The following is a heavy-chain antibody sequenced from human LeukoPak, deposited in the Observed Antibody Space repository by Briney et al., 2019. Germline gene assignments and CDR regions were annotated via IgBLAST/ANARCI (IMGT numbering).Heavy chain of an antibody. CDR1: GFTFSSYW. Sequence: GGSLRLSCSASGFTFSSYWMHWVRQAPGKGLVWVSRINTDGSSTNYADSVKGRFTVSRDNAKNTLYLQMNSLRAEDTAVYYCARVIGWDEPFDIWGQGTMVTVSS. CDR3: ARVIGWDEPFDI. D-gene: IGHD1-26*01. V-gene: IGHV3-74*01. CDR2: INTDGSST. J-gene: IGHJ3*02.